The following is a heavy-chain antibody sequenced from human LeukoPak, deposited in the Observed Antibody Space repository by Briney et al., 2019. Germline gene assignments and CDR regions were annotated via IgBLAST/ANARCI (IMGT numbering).Heavy chain of an antibody. J-gene: IGHJ4*02. CDR2: IYTSGST. D-gene: IGHD5-24*01. CDR1: GGSISSGSYY. CDR3: VRDGEMATIENYFDY. Sequence: SETLSLTCTVSGGSISSGSYYWSWIRQPAGKGLEWIGRIYTSGSTNYNPSLKSRVTISVDTSKNQFSLKLSSVTAADTAVYYCVRDGEMATIENYFDYWGQGALVTVSS. V-gene: IGHV4-61*02.